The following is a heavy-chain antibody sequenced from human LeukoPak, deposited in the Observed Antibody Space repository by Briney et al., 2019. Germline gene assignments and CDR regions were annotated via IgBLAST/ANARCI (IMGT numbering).Heavy chain of an antibody. D-gene: IGHD3-22*01. CDR2: IWYDGGNK. J-gene: IGHJ2*01. Sequence: PGRSLRLSCAASGFTFSSYGMHWVRQAPGKGLEWVAVIWYDGGNKYYADSVKGRFTISRDNSKNTLYLQMNSLRAEDTAVYYCARDQAQNYYDSSGYMASWYFDLWGRGTLVTVSS. CDR3: ARDQAQNYYDSSGYMASWYFDL. CDR1: GFTFSSYG. V-gene: IGHV3-33*01.